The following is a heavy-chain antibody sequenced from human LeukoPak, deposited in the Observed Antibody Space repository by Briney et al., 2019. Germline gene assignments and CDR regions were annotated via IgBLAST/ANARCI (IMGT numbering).Heavy chain of an antibody. D-gene: IGHD1-1*01. J-gene: IGHJ4*02. CDR1: GFTFSSYA. CDR2: ISYDGSNK. V-gene: IGHV3-30-3*01. Sequence: GGSLRLSCAASGFTFSSYAMHWVRQAPGKGLEWVAVISYDGSNKYYADSVKGRFTISRDNSKNTLYLQMNSLRAEDTAVYYCARDLEGFNWNCFDYWGQGTLVTVSS. CDR3: ARDLEGFNWNCFDY.